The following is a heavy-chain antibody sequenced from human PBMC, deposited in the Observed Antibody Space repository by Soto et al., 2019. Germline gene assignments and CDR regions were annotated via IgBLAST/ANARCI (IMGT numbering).Heavy chain of an antibody. D-gene: IGHD2-2*01. CDR2: ISSSGSTI. Sequence: GGSLRLSCAASGFTFSDYYMSWIRQAPGKGLEWVSYISSSGSTIYYADSVKGRFTISRDNAKNSLYLQMNSLRAEDTAVYYCARVLGYCISTSCPGYGMDVWGQGTTVNVSS. CDR3: ARVLGYCISTSCPGYGMDV. CDR1: GFTFSDYY. V-gene: IGHV3-11*01. J-gene: IGHJ6*01.